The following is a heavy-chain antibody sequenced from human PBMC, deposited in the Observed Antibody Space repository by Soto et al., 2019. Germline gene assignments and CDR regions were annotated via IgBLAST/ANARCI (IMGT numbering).Heavy chain of an antibody. J-gene: IGHJ4*02. CDR3: ASRMGSGRYYFDS. D-gene: IGHD3-10*01. Sequence: QVHLQQWGAGLLKPSETLSLTCAVYGGSFSGYYWSWIRQSPGKGLEWIGEINASGSTNYNPSHRGRVTLSIDTSNNQFSLNLNSVTAAETAVFYCASRMGSGRYYFDSWGQGTLVTVYS. CDR1: GGSFSGYY. CDR2: INASGST. V-gene: IGHV4-34*01.